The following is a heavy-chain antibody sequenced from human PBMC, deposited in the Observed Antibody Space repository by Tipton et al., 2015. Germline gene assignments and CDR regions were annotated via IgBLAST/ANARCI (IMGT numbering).Heavy chain of an antibody. J-gene: IGHJ6*02. CDR3: ARDLEHGMDV. CDR2: IQYSGST. D-gene: IGHD5-24*01. CDR1: GGSVSSGSYY. Sequence: TLSLTCTVSGGSVSSGSYYWSWIRQPPGKELEWIGYIQYSGSTNYNPSLKSRVTISLDTSKNQFSLTLNSVTAADTAVYYCARDLEHGMDVWGQGTTVTVSS. V-gene: IGHV4-61*01.